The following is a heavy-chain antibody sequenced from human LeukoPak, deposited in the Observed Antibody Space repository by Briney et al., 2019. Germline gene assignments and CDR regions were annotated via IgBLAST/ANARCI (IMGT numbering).Heavy chain of an antibody. J-gene: IGHJ4*02. CDR2: ISYDGSNK. V-gene: IGHV3-30*03. Sequence: AGGSLRLSCAASGFTFSSYGMHWVRQAPGKGLEWVAVISYDGSNKYYADSVKGRFTISRDNSKDTLYLQMNSLRAEDTAVYYCARDMGYSSGWYRGYFDYWGQGTLVTVSS. CDR1: GFTFSSYG. D-gene: IGHD6-19*01. CDR3: ARDMGYSSGWYRGYFDY.